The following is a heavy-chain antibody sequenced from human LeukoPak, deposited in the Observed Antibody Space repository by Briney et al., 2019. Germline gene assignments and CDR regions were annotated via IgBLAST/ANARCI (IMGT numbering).Heavy chain of an antibody. CDR2: ISYDGSNK. V-gene: IGHV3-30*04. D-gene: IGHD5-18*01. J-gene: IGHJ3*02. CDR3: ARDSVDTASYDAFDI. CDR1: GFTFSSYA. Sequence: GGSLRLSCAASGFTFSSYAMHWVRQARGKGLEWVAVISYDGSNKYYADSVKGRFTISRDNSKNTLYLQMNSLRAEDTAVYYCARDSVDTASYDAFDIWGQGTMVTVSS.